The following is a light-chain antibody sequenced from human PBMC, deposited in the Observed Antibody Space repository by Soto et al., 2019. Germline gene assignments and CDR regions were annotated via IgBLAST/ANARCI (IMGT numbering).Light chain of an antibody. J-gene: IGKJ2*01. CDR1: QSVGTY. V-gene: IGKV3-11*01. CDR3: QQRIDWPPSYT. Sequence: EIVLTQSPATLSLSPGERATLSCRASQSVGTYLAWYQQTPGQAPRLLIYDASNRATGIPARFSGGGSGTDFTLTTSSLEPEDSAVYYCQQRIDWPPSYTFGQGTQVEIK. CDR2: DAS.